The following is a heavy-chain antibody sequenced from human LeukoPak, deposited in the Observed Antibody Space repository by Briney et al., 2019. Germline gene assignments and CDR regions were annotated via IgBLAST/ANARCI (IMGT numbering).Heavy chain of an antibody. V-gene: IGHV4-39*01. D-gene: IGHD3-10*01. CDR3: ARLAQGSGTYGFDY. J-gene: IGHJ4*02. Sequence: SETLSLTCTVSGGSISSSSYYWGWVRQPPGKGLEWIATIYYSGSSYYNPSLKSRVTISVDTSKNQFSLKLSSVTAADTAVYYCARLAQGSGTYGFDYRGQGTLVTVSS. CDR2: IYYSGSS. CDR1: GGSISSSSYY.